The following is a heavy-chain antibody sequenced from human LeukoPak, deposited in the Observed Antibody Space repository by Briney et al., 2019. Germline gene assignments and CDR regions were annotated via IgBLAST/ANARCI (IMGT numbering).Heavy chain of an antibody. D-gene: IGHD3-10*01. V-gene: IGHV3-13*01. Sequence: GGSLRLSCAASGFTFSSYGMHWVRQATGEGLEWVSSIGTGGDTYYAGSVKGRFTISRENAKKSLYLQMNSLRAGDRAVYYCARDYFGSALDYWGQGTLVTVSS. J-gene: IGHJ4*02. CDR2: IGTGGDT. CDR1: GFTFSSYG. CDR3: ARDYFGSALDY.